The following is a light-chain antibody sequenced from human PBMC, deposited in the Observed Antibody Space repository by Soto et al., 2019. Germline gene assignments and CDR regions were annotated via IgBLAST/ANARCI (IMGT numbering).Light chain of an antibody. Sequence: EIVMTQSPVTLSVSPGERATLSCRASQSVSSNLAWYQQQPRQDPSLLFFDASTRATALPAKFSGSGSGTEFIPIISVLPSEDFEVYYWQQYDNWTTFGQGTRLEIK. CDR2: DAS. CDR1: QSVSSN. J-gene: IGKJ5*01. V-gene: IGKV3-15*01. CDR3: QQYDNWTT.